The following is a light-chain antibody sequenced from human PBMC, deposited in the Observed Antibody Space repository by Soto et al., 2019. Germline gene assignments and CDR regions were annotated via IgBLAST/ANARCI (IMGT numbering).Light chain of an antibody. CDR3: SSYAGNNNRYV. CDR2: EVN. J-gene: IGLJ1*01. V-gene: IGLV2-8*01. CDR1: SSDVGGYNF. Sequence: QSALTQPPSASGSPGQSVTISCTGTSSDVGGYNFVSWYQQHPDKAPKLMIYEVNKRPSGVPNRFSGSKSGNTASLTVSGLQAEDEADHYCSSYAGNNNRYVFGTGTKVTVL.